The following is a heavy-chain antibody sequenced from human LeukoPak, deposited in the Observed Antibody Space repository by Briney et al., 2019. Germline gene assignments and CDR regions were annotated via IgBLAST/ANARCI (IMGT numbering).Heavy chain of an antibody. D-gene: IGHD2-2*01. J-gene: IGHJ4*02. CDR3: ARPRRPYCSSTSCYRGGFDY. Sequence: PSETLSLTCAVYGGSFSGYYWSWIRQPPGKGLEWIGEINHSGSTNYNPSLKSRVTISVDTSKNQFSLKLSSVTAADTAVYYCARPRRPYCSSTSCYRGGFDYWGQGTLVTASS. CDR1: GGSFSGYY. V-gene: IGHV4-34*01. CDR2: INHSGST.